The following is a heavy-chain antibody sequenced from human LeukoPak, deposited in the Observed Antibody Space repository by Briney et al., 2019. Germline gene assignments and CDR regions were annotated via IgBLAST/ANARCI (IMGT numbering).Heavy chain of an antibody. D-gene: IGHD2-21*01. J-gene: IGHJ4*02. CDR3: ARHVAHTSKIDF. CDR1: GDSITYYH. Sequence: SETLSLTCTVSGDSITYYHWTWIRQPPGKALEWIGDIYLGRTTRYNPSLRSRTTISVDTSKNQFSLMLGSVTAADTALYYCARHVAHTSKIDFWGLGTLVTVSS. CDR2: IYLGRTT. V-gene: IGHV4-59*08.